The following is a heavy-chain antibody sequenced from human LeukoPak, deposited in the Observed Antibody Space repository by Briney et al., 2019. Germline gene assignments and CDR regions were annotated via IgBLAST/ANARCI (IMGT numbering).Heavy chain of an antibody. D-gene: IGHD3-3*01. CDR3: ARDLGDFWSGYNLPGMDV. V-gene: IGHV1-69*13. J-gene: IGHJ6*02. Sequence: WASVKVSCKASGGTFSSYAISWVRQAPGQGLEWMGGIIPIFGTANYAQKFQGRVTITADESTSTAYMELSSLRSEDTAVYYCARDLGDFWSGYNLPGMDVWGQGTTVTVSS. CDR1: GGTFSSYA. CDR2: IIPIFGTA.